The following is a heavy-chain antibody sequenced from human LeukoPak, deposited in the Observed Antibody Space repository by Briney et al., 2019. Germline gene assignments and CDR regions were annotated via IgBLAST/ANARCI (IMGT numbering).Heavy chain of an antibody. J-gene: IGHJ3*02. D-gene: IGHD3-10*01. CDR3: ATFMVRGVDGSDAFDI. Sequence: SETLSLTCPVSGGSISSGSYYWSWIRQPAGKGLEWIGRIYTSGSTNYNPSLKSRVTISVDTSKNQFSLKLSSVTAADTAVYYCATFMVRGVDGSDAFDIWGQGTMVTVSS. CDR1: GGSISSGSYY. V-gene: IGHV4-61*02. CDR2: IYTSGST.